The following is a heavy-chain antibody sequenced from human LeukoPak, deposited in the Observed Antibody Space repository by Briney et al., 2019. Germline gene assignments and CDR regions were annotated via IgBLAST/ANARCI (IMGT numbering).Heavy chain of an antibody. D-gene: IGHD1-26*01. CDR1: GGSIRSYY. Sequence: SETLSLTCTVSGGSIRSYYWSWIRQPPGKGLEWIGYIYTSGSTNYNPSLKSRVTISVDTSKNQFSLKLSSVTAADTAVYYCARHGSGSYYLDYWGQGTLVTVSS. CDR3: ARHGSGSYYLDY. V-gene: IGHV4-4*09. J-gene: IGHJ4*02. CDR2: IYTSGST.